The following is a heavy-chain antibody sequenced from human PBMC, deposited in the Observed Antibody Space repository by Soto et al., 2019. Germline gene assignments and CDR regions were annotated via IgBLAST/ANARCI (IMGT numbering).Heavy chain of an antibody. Sequence: QVQLVQSGAEVKKPGASVKVSCKASGYTFTSYGISWVRQAPGQGLEWMGWISAYNGNTNSAQKLQGRVTMTTDTSTSTAYMELRSLRSDDTAVYYCARDLSIVVAPYYFDYWGQGTLVTVSS. CDR1: GYTFTSYG. CDR3: ARDLSIVVAPYYFDY. V-gene: IGHV1-18*01. D-gene: IGHD3-22*01. CDR2: ISAYNGNT. J-gene: IGHJ4*02.